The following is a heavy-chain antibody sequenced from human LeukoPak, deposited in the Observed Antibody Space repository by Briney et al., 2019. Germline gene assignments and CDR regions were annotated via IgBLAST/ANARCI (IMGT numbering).Heavy chain of an antibody. CDR3: ARDRLFGVVTSFDY. CDR1: GGTFISYA. J-gene: IGHJ4*02. D-gene: IGHD3-3*01. V-gene: IGHV1-69*01. Sequence: SSVKVSCKAPGGTFISYAISWVRQAPGQGLEWMGGIIPIFGTANYAQKFQGRVTITADESTSTAYMELSSLRSEDTAVYYCARDRLFGVVTSFDYWGQGTLVTVSS. CDR2: IIPIFGTA.